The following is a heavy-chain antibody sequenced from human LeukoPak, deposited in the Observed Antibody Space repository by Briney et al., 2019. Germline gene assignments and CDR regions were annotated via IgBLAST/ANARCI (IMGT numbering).Heavy chain of an antibody. J-gene: IGHJ4*02. Sequence: GASVKVSCKDSGGTFSSYAISWVRQAPGQGLEWMGGIIPIFGTTNYAQKFQGRVTITADESTSTAYMELSSLRSEDTAVYYCARNSGSYYAQFDYWGQGTLVTVSS. V-gene: IGHV1-69*13. CDR2: IIPIFGTT. D-gene: IGHD1-26*01. CDR1: GGTFSSYA. CDR3: ARNSGSYYAQFDY.